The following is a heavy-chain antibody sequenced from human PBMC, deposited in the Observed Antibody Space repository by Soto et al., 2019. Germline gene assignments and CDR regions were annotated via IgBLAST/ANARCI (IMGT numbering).Heavy chain of an antibody. CDR3: ARIKWGLNYYNGMDV. Sequence: QVQLVQSGAEVKKSGASVKVSCKPSGYSFSDYFIQWVRQAPGQGLEWVAWINPKTAATNYAKKFQGRVSLTWDTSSTTAYMELTMLRPDDTAVYYCARIKWGLNYYNGMDVWGQGTTVIVSS. CDR1: GYSFSDYF. V-gene: IGHV1-2*02. CDR2: INPKTAAT. D-gene: IGHD1-26*01. J-gene: IGHJ6*02.